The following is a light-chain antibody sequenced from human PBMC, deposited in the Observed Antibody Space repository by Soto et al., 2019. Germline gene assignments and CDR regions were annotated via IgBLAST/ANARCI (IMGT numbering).Light chain of an antibody. CDR2: NND. V-gene: IGLV1-44*01. CDR1: SSNIGSNA. CDR3: ASWDDSLHGYV. J-gene: IGLJ1*01. Sequence: QSVLTQPPSVSAAPGQKVTISCSGSSSNIGSNAVNWYQQLPGTAPKLLIYNNDQRPSGVPDRFSGSKSGTSASLAISGLQSEDEADYYCASWDDSLHGYVFGIGTKVTVL.